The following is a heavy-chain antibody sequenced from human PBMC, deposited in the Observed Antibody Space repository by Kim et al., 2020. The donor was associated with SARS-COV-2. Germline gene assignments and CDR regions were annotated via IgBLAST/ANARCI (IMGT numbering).Heavy chain of an antibody. Sequence: EYAASVKGRFTISRDDSKSIAYLQMNSLKTEDTAVYYCTTQGGYSYGSPYWGQGTLVTVSS. D-gene: IGHD5-18*01. V-gene: IGHV3-49*02. CDR3: TTQGGYSYGSPY. J-gene: IGHJ4*02.